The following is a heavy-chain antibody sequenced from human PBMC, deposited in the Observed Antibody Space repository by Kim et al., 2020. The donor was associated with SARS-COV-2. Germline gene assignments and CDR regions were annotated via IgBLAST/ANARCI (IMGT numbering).Heavy chain of an antibody. Sequence: GGSLRLSCAASGFTFSSYAMSWVRQAPGKGLEWVSVIYSGGSSTYYADSVKGRFTISRDNSKNTLYLQMNSLRAEDTAVYYCAMDSSGWDYYYYYGMDVWGQGTPVTVSS. D-gene: IGHD6-19*01. CDR1: GFTFSSYA. J-gene: IGHJ6*02. V-gene: IGHV3-23*03. CDR3: AMDSSGWDYYYYYGMDV. CDR2: IYSGGSST.